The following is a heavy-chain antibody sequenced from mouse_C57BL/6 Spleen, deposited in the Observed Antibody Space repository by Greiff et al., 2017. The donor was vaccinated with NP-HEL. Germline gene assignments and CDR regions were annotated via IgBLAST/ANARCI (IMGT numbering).Heavy chain of an antibody. D-gene: IGHD1-1*01. CDR2: IDPEDGDT. CDR3: TTPYYGSSSFAY. J-gene: IGHJ3*01. V-gene: IGHV14-1*01. CDR1: GFNIKDYY. Sequence: VQLKQSGAELVRPGASVKLSCTASGFNIKDYYMHWVKQRPEQGLEWIGRIDPEDGDTEYAPKFQGKATMTADTSSNTAYLQLSSLTSEDTAVYYCTTPYYGSSSFAYWGQGTLVTVSA.